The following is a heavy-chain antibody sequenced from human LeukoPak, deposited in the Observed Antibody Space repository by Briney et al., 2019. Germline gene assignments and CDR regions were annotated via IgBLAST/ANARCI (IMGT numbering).Heavy chain of an antibody. CDR2: INHSGST. Sequence: SETLSLICAVYGGSFSGYYWSWIRQPPGKGLEWIGEINHSGSTNYNPSLKSRVTISVDTSKNQFSLKLSSVTAADTAVYYCARTGGSGSKFDYWGQGTLVTVSS. D-gene: IGHD3-10*01. CDR3: ARTGGSGSKFDY. J-gene: IGHJ4*02. CDR1: GGSFSGYY. V-gene: IGHV4-34*01.